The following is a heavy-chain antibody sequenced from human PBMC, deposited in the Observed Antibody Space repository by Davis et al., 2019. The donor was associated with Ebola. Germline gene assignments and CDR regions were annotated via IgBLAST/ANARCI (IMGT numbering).Heavy chain of an antibody. CDR2: ISYDEDNT. V-gene: IGHV3-30*03. D-gene: IGHD3-22*01. Sequence: PGGSLRLSCAASGFTFSRYVMNWVRQAPGKGLEWVALISYDEDNTDYADSVKGRFTISRDNSKKTVYLQMNSLRAEDTAVYYCVRSGKYYYDIRLQKYYYDYHGMDVWGQGTTVTVSS. CDR3: VRSGKYYYDIRLQKYYYDYHGMDV. CDR1: GFTFSRYV. J-gene: IGHJ6*02.